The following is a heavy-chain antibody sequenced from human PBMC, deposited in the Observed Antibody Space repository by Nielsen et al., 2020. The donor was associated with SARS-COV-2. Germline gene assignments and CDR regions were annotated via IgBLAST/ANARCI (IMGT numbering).Heavy chain of an antibody. J-gene: IGHJ4*02. V-gene: IGHV1-2*06. CDR1: GYTFTSND. CDR3: ARDPFVQGWYALDY. D-gene: IGHD3-16*01. CDR2: INPNSGLT. Sequence: ASVKVSCKASGYTFTSNDITWVRQAPGQGLEWMGRINPNSGLTNYAQKFQGRVTMTRDTSISAVYMEVKSLTSDDTALYFCARDPFVQGWYALDYWGQGTLVTVSS.